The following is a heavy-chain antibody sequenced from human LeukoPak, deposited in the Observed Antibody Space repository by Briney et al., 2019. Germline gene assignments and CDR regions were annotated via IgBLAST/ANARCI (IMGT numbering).Heavy chain of an antibody. CDR1: GYTFTTYG. D-gene: IGHD6-6*01. CDR2: ISVYNGNT. Sequence: GASVRVSCKASGYTFTTYGMSWVRQAPGQGLEGLGWISVYNGNTNYSKKLQGRETMTTDTSTSTAYVELSNLRSDDTAVYYCARDSLHQPYSSSYQTNYYYYYGMDVWGQGTTVIVSS. CDR3: ARDSLHQPYSSSYQTNYYYYYGMDV. J-gene: IGHJ6*02. V-gene: IGHV1-18*01.